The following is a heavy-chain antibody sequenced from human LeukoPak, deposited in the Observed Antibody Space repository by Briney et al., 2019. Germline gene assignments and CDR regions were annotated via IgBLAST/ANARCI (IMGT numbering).Heavy chain of an antibody. CDR3: ATRPSSAESRRFLEWLFDY. CDR2: ISGSGDST. CDR1: GFTFSSYA. V-gene: IGHV3-23*01. D-gene: IGHD3-3*01. Sequence: GGSLRLSCAASGFTFSSYAMSWVRQAPGKGLEWVSGISGSGDSTYYADSVKGRFTISRDNSKNTLYLQMNSLRAEDTAVYYCATRPSSAESRRFLEWLFDYWGQGTLVTVSS. J-gene: IGHJ4*02.